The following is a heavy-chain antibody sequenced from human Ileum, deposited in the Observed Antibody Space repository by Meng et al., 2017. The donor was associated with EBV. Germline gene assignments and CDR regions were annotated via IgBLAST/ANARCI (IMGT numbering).Heavy chain of an antibody. V-gene: IGHV4-4*02. D-gene: IGHD3-22*01. CDR1: GGSISRSDW. Sequence: QLQLQESGPGLLKPSETLSLTCAVSGGSISRSDWWSWVRQPPGKGLEWIGETSHSGSTNYSPSLKGRVTISLDKSKNQLSLKLNSVTAADTAVYYCASSDYYRSDYWGQGTLVTVSA. CDR3: ASSDYYRSDY. J-gene: IGHJ4*02. CDR2: TSHSGST.